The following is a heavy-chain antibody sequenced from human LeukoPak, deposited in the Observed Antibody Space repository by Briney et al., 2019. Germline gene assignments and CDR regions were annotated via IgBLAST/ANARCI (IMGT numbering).Heavy chain of an antibody. V-gene: IGHV3-21*01. D-gene: IGHD2/OR15-2a*01. J-gene: IGHJ4*02. Sequence: GGSLRLSCAASGFTFSSYSMTWVRQAPGKALEWVSSISSGSGYLYDADSVKGRFTVSRDNAKNTLYLQMNSLRAEDTAVYYCARGSNTVQREDRNDYWGQGTLVTVSS. CDR1: GFTFSSYS. CDR2: ISSGSGYL. CDR3: ARGSNTVQREDRNDY.